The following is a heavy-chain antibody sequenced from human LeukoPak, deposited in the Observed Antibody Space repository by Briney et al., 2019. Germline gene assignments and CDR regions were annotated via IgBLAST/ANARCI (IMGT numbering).Heavy chain of an antibody. CDR3: ARRYCSGGSCYSFRGDWFDP. D-gene: IGHD2-15*01. V-gene: IGHV3-33*01. Sequence: GGSLRLSCAASGFTFSNYGMHWVCQAPGKGLEWVAVIWYDGSNKYYADSVKGRFTISRDNSKNTLYLQMNSLRAEDTAVYYCARRYCSGGSCYSFRGDWFDPWGQGTLVTVSS. CDR2: IWYDGSNK. J-gene: IGHJ5*02. CDR1: GFTFSNYG.